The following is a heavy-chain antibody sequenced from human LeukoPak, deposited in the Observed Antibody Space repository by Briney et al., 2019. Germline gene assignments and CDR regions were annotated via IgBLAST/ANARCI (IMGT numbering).Heavy chain of an antibody. CDR3: ASDLDYYDSSGYYFDY. CDR2: IIPILGIA. J-gene: IGHJ4*02. Sequence: SVKVSCKASGGTFSSYAISWVRQAPGQGLEWMGRIIPILGIANYAQKFQGRVTITADKSTSTAYMELSSLRSEGTAVYYCASDLDYYDSSGYYFDYWGQGTLVTVSS. V-gene: IGHV1-69*04. CDR1: GGTFSSYA. D-gene: IGHD3-22*01.